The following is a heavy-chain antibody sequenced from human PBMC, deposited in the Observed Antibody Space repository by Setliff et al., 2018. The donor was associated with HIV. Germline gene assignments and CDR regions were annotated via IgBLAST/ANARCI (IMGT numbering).Heavy chain of an antibody. CDR3: ARDVAPPLAGDVWSGNGL. Sequence: PSETLSLTCSVSGGSIRSHYWSWIRQAPGKGVQWIGNVYYRAKTGATTDHNPSLRSRISISLDVSKNQLSLRLRSVTAADTAIYYCARDVAPPLAGDVWSGNGLWGQGTQVTVSS. D-gene: IGHD3-3*01. V-gene: IGHV4-59*11. CDR2: VYYRAKTGATT. CDR1: GGSIRSHY. J-gene: IGHJ4*02.